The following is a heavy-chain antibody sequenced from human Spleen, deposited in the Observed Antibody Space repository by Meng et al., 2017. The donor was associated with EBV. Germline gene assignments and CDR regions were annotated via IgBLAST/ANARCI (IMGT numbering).Heavy chain of an antibody. CDR1: GGTFSSDA. V-gene: IGHV1-69*01. D-gene: IGHD3-10*01. J-gene: IGHJ4*02. Sequence: QVQLVQSGAEVKKPXSAVKVSCTTAGGTFSSDAISWVRQAPGQGLEWLGGLIPMTGAPNYAQKFQGRVTITADESTSTHYMDLSSLRSEDTAVYYCASESGRGYTPDYWGQGTLVTVSS. CDR2: LIPMTGAP. CDR3: ASESGRGYTPDY.